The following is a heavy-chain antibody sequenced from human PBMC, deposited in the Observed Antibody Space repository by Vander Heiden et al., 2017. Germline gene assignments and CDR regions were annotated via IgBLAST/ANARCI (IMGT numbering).Heavy chain of an antibody. J-gene: IGHJ4*02. Sequence: QVQLVQSGAEVKKPGDSVQVSCKASGYTFTDYEINWVRQAAGQGLEWVGWMDPKTGKTGYAQKFQGRVAMTRNTSITTASMELSSLRSEDTAVYYCARYCSSASCYKFDYWGQGTLVTVSS. D-gene: IGHD2-2*01. CDR2: MDPKTGKT. V-gene: IGHV1-8*01. CDR1: GYTFTDYE. CDR3: ARYCSSASCYKFDY.